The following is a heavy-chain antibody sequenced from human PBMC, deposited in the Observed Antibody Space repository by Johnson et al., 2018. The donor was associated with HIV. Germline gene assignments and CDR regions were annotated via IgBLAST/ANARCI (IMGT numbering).Heavy chain of an antibody. CDR2: ISYDGSNK. CDR1: GFTFSSYG. Sequence: QMLLVESGGGVVQPGGSLRLYCAASGFTFSSYGMHWVRQAPGKGLEWVAVISYDGSNKYYADSVKGRFTISRDNSKNALYLQMNSLSAEDTAVYYCAKPPSMGADGFDIWCQGTLVTVSS. V-gene: IGHV3-30*18. J-gene: IGHJ3*02. CDR3: AKPPSMGADGFDI. D-gene: IGHD3-16*01.